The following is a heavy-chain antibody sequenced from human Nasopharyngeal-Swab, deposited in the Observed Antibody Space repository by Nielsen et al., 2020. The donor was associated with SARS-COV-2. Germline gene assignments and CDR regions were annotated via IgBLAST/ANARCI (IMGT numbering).Heavy chain of an antibody. CDR1: GYHFCRLG. CDR3: ARDPDIAAALYFDY. Sequence: FCAGPGYHFCRLGMPWVRPAPGMGLEWVAVIWYDGSNKYYADSVKGRFTISRDNSKNTLYLQMNSLRAEDTAVYYCARDPDIAAALYFDYWGQGTLVTVSS. V-gene: IGHV3-33*01. J-gene: IGHJ4*02. CDR2: IWYDGSNK. D-gene: IGHD6-13*01.